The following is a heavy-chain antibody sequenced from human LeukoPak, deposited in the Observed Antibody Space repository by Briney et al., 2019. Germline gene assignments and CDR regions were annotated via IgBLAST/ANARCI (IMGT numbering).Heavy chain of an antibody. D-gene: IGHD1-1*01. Sequence: PSETLSLTCAVYGGSFSGYYWSWIRQPPGKGLEWIGSIYYSGSTYYNPSLKSRVTISVDTSKNQFSLKLSSVTAADTAVYYCARQRSLMKMYYFDYWGQGTLVTVSS. CDR1: GGSFSGYY. CDR2: IYYSGST. CDR3: ARQRSLMKMYYFDY. J-gene: IGHJ4*02. V-gene: IGHV4-34*01.